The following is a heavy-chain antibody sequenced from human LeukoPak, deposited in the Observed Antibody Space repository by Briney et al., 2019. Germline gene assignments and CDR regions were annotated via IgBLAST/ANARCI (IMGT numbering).Heavy chain of an antibody. CDR1: GGTFSSYA. V-gene: IGHV1-69*05. J-gene: IGHJ6*03. Sequence: SVKVSCKASGGTFSSYAISGVRQAPGQGLEWMGGIIPIFGTANYAQKFQGRVTITTDESTSTAYMELSSLRSEDTAVYYCARGPYSSGWGYYYMDVWGKGTTVTVSS. D-gene: IGHD6-19*01. CDR2: IIPIFGTA. CDR3: ARGPYSSGWGYYYMDV.